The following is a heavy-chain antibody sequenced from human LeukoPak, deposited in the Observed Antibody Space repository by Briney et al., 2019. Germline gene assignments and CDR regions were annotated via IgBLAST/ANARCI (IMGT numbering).Heavy chain of an antibody. CDR1: GGSISSSSYY. D-gene: IGHD3-22*01. J-gene: IGHJ4*02. CDR3: ARHRQYYYDSLDY. V-gene: IGHV4-39*01. CDR2: IYYSGST. Sequence: SETLSFTCTVSGGSISSSSYYWGWIRQPPGKGLEWIGSIYYSGSTYYNPSLKSRVTISVDTSKNQFSLKLSSVTAADTAVYYCARHRQYYYDSLDYWGQGTLVTVSS.